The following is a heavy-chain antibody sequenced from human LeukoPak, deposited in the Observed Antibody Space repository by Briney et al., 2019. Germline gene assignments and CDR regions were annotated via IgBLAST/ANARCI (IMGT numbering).Heavy chain of an antibody. V-gene: IGHV1-2*02. Sequence: ASVKVSCKASGYMSIGYYIHRVRQAPGQGLEWMGWINPNSGGTNYAQKFQGRVSMTRATSINTAYMELRRLRSDDTAVYYCVREAHGYCSVGTCYFDYWGQGTLVTVSS. CDR3: VREAHGYCSVGTCYFDY. D-gene: IGHD2-15*01. CDR1: GYMSIGYY. CDR2: INPNSGGT. J-gene: IGHJ4*02.